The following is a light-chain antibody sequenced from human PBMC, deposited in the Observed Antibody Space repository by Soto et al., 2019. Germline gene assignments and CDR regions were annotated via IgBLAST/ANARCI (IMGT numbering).Light chain of an antibody. J-gene: IGLJ2*01. Sequence: QSVLTQPASVSGSPGQSITISCTGTSSDVGSYNLVSWYQQHPGKAPKLMIYDDNKRPSGVSNRFSGSKSGNTASLTISGLQAEDEADYHCCSYAGSSTLVFGGGTQLTVL. CDR3: CSYAGSSTLV. CDR2: DDN. V-gene: IGLV2-23*01. CDR1: SSDVGSYNL.